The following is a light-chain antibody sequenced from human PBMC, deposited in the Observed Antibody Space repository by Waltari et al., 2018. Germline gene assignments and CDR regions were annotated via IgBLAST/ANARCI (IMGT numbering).Light chain of an antibody. CDR2: GTN. CDR1: TSHIGAGYD. J-gene: IGLJ2*01. V-gene: IGLV1-40*01. Sequence: QSVLPQPPSVSGAPGQRVSIPCTGSTSHIGAGYDLHWYQQGPGKAPKLIIYGTNTRPLGVPDRFFGSQYGTSASLAIIGLQAEDEGDYYCQSYDTTLSVVFGGGTKLTVL. CDR3: QSYDTTLSVV.